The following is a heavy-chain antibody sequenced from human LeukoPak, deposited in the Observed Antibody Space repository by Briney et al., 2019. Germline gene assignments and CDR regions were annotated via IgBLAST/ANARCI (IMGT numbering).Heavy chain of an antibody. V-gene: IGHV3-30*18. CDR1: GFTFSSYG. J-gene: IGHJ5*02. D-gene: IGHD1-26*01. Sequence: PGGSLRLSCAASGFTFSSYGTHWVRQAPGKGLEWVAVISYDGSNKYYADSVKGRFTISRDNSKNTLYLQMNSLRAEDTAVYYCAKDKSTGGFDPWGQGTLVTVSS. CDR3: AKDKSTGGFDP. CDR2: ISYDGSNK.